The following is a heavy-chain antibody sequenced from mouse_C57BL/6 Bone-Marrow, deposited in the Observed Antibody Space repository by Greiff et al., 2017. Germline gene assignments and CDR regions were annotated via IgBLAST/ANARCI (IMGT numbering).Heavy chain of an antibody. Sequence: VQLQQPGTELVKPGASVKLSCKASGYTFTSYWMHWVKQRPGQGLEWIGNINPSNGGTNYNEKFKSKATLTVDKSSSTAYMQLSSLTSEDSAVYYCARRVTTVVATDWYFGVWGTGATVTVAT. CDR1: GYTFTSYW. J-gene: IGHJ1*03. CDR3: ARRVTTVVATDWYFGV. V-gene: IGHV1-53*01. CDR2: INPSNGGT. D-gene: IGHD1-1*01.